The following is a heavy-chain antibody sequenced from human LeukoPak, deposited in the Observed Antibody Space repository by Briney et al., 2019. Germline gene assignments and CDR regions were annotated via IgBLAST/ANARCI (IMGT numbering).Heavy chain of an antibody. J-gene: IGHJ4*02. CDR3: ARARVTRDYFDY. V-gene: IGHV3-30-3*01. CDR2: ISYDGSNK. Sequence: GGSLRLSCAASGFTFSSYAMHWVRQAPGKGLEWVAVISYDGSNKYYADSVKGRFTISRDNSKNTLYLQMNSLRAEDTAVYYCARARVTRDYFDYWGQGTLVTVSS. D-gene: IGHD4-17*01. CDR1: GFTFSSYA.